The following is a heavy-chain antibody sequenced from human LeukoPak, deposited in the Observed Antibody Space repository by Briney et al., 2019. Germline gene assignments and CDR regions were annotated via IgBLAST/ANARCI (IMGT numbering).Heavy chain of an antibody. V-gene: IGHV4-59*08. Sequence: SETLSLTCTVSGGSITNYYWSWIRQPPGKGLEYIGFIYHSGSTNYNPSLKSRVTMSVDKSKNQCSLRLSSVTAADTAVYFCAKWASDNRAFDLWGQGTLVTVSS. D-gene: IGHD2-8*01. CDR3: AKWASDNRAFDL. CDR2: IYHSGST. J-gene: IGHJ4*02. CDR1: GGSITNYY.